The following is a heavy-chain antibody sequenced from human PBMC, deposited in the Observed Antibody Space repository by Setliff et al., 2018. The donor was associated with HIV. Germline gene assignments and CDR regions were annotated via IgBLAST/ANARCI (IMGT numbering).Heavy chain of an antibody. CDR3: ARLSVVTVTRIYYFDY. CDR1: GYSFTNYW. CDR2: IYPGDSDT. Sequence: PGESLKISCKGSGYSFTNYWIGWVRQMPGKGLEWMGIIYPGDSDTRYSPSSQGQVTISADKSISTAYLQWSSLKASDTAMYYCARLSVVTVTRIYYFDYWGQGTLVTVSS. D-gene: IGHD2-21*02. V-gene: IGHV5-51*01. J-gene: IGHJ4*02.